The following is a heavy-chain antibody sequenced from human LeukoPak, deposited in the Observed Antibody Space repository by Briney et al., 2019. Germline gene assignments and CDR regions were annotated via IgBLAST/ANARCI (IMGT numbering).Heavy chain of an antibody. CDR2: ISPSGGIT. V-gene: IGHV3-23*01. Sequence: PGGSLRLSCAASGFTFDDYAMHWVRQAPGKGLEWVSGISPSGGITYYTDSVKGRFTISRDNSKHMVSLQMNSLRAEDTAVYYCAKGKFNYYYYYMDVWGKGTTVTVSS. CDR1: GFTFDDYA. J-gene: IGHJ6*03. CDR3: AKGKFNYYYYYMDV.